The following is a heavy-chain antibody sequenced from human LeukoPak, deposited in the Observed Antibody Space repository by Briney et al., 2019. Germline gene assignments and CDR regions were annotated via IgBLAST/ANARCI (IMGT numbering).Heavy chain of an antibody. CDR3: ARDDRELLSTFDY. J-gene: IGHJ4*02. Sequence: GASVKVSCKASGGTFSSYAISWVRQAPGQGLEWMGRIIPILGIANYAQKFQGRVTITADKSTSTAYMELSSLRSEDTAVYYCARDDRELLSTFDYWGQGTLVTVSS. V-gene: IGHV1-69*04. D-gene: IGHD1-26*01. CDR2: IIPILGIA. CDR1: GGTFSSYA.